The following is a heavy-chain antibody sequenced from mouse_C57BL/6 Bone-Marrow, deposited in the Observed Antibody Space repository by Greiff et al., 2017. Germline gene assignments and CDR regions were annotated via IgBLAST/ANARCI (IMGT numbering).Heavy chain of an antibody. CDR2: INPSNGGT. D-gene: IGHD1-1*01. CDR1: GYTFTSYW. V-gene: IGHV1-53*01. Sequence: QVQLQQPGPELVKPGASVKLSCKASGYTFTSYWMHWVKQRPGQGLEWIGNINPSNGGTNYNEKFKSKATLTVDKSSSTAYMQLSSLTSEDSAVYYCASSLFITTVVAPFAYWGQGTLVTVSA. J-gene: IGHJ3*01. CDR3: ASSLFITTVVAPFAY.